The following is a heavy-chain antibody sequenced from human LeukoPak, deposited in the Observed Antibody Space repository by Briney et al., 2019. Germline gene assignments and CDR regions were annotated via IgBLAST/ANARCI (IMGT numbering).Heavy chain of an antibody. J-gene: IGHJ3*02. CDR1: GFTFSSYG. CDR2: ISGSGGST. CDR3: AKDSDPVRDAFDI. V-gene: IGHV3-23*01. Sequence: PGGSLRLSCAASGFTFSSYGVGWVRQAPGKGLEWVSAISGSGGSTYYADSVKGRFTISRDNSKNTLYLQMNSLRAEDTAVYYCAKDSDPVRDAFDIWGQGTMVTVSS.